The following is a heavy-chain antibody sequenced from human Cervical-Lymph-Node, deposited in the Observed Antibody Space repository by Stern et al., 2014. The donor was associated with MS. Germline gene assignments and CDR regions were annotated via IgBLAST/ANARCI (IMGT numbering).Heavy chain of an antibody. CDR1: GYTFTSYA. D-gene: IGHD3-10*01. J-gene: IGHJ6*02. Sequence: VQLVQSGAEVKKPGASVKGSCKASGYTFTSYAMHWVRQAPGQRLEWMGWINAGNGNTKYSQKFQGRVTITRDTSASTAYMELSSLRSEDTAVYYCARVTMVRGVTDVWGQGTTVTVSS. CDR2: INAGNGNT. CDR3: ARVTMVRGVTDV. V-gene: IGHV1-3*01.